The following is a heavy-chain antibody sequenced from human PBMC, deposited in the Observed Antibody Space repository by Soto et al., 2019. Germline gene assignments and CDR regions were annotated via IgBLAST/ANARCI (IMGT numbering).Heavy chain of an antibody. CDR2: INHSGST. V-gene: IGHV4-34*01. J-gene: IGHJ6*02. Sequence: PSETLSLTCAVSGGSFSGYYWSWIRQPPGKGLEWIGEINHSGSTNYNPSLKSRVTISVDTSKNQFSLKLSSVTAADTAVYYCARGFRGAAAGTSRYYGMDVWGQGTTVS. CDR3: ARGFRGAAAGTSRYYGMDV. D-gene: IGHD6-13*01. CDR1: GGSFSGYY.